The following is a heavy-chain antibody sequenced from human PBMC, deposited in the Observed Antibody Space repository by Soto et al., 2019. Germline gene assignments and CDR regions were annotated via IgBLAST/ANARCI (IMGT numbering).Heavy chain of an antibody. CDR1: GFTFSSYA. Sequence: EVQLLESGGGLVQPGGSLRLSCAASGFTFSSYAMSCVRQAPGKGLEWVSAIRGSGGSTYYADSVNGRFTISRDNSKNTLYLKMNSLRAEDPAVYYCAKYLERHGSGSYPDYWGQGTLVTVSS. V-gene: IGHV3-23*01. CDR3: AKYLERHGSGSYPDY. D-gene: IGHD3-10*01. J-gene: IGHJ4*02. CDR2: IRGSGGST.